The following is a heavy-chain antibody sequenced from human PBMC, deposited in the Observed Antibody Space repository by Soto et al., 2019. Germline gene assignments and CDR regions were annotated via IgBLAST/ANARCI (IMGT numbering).Heavy chain of an antibody. Sequence: QVQLQESGPGLVKPSETLSLTCTVSGGSVSSGSYYWSWIRQPPGKGLEWIGYIYYSGSTNYNPSRKSRVTISVDTSKNQFSLKLSSVTAADTAVYYCARAPSYCISTSCYGYYYGMDVWGQGTTVTVSS. J-gene: IGHJ6*02. V-gene: IGHV4-61*01. CDR2: IYYSGST. CDR3: ARAPSYCISTSCYGYYYGMDV. D-gene: IGHD2-2*01. CDR1: GGSVSSGSYY.